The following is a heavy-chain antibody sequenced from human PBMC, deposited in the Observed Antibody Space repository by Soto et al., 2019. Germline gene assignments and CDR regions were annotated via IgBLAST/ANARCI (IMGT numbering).Heavy chain of an antibody. CDR3: ARDTYITIFGVVPPDYGMDV. CDR1: GFTFSSYG. CDR2: IWYDGSNK. V-gene: IGHV3-33*01. D-gene: IGHD3-3*01. J-gene: IGHJ6*02. Sequence: QVQLVESGGGVVQPGRSLRLSCAASGFTFSSYGMHWVRQAPGKGLEWVAVIWYDGSNKYYADSVKGRFTISRDNSKNTLYLQMNSLRAEDTAVYYCARDTYITIFGVVPPDYGMDVWGQGTTVTVSS.